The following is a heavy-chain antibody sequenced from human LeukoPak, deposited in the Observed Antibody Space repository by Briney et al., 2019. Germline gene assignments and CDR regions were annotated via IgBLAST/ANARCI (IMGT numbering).Heavy chain of an antibody. CDR1: GGTFSSYA. D-gene: IGHD2-15*01. J-gene: IGHJ5*02. CDR3: ARDRRQDIVVVVAARNWFDP. CDR2: IIPIFGTA. Sequence: GASVKVSCKASGGTFSSYAISWVRQAPGQGLEWMGGIIPIFGTANYAQKFQGRVKITADESTSTAYMELSSLRSEDTAVYYCARDRRQDIVVVVAARNWFDPWGQGTLVTVSS. V-gene: IGHV1-69*13.